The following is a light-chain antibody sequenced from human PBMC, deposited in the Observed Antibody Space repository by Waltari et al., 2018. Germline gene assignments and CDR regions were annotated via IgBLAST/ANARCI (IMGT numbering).Light chain of an antibody. J-gene: IGLJ2*01. CDR3: CSYVGGGSFLA. V-gene: IGLV2-23*02. CDR1: NIAIASYNL. Sequence: QSALTQPASVSGSPGQSITLSCTGTNIAIASYNLVSWYQHFPGKAPKLIIYEVSKRPSGVSNRFSGSRSANTASLTISGLQPEDEADFYCCSYVGGGSFLAFGGGTKLTVL. CDR2: EVS.